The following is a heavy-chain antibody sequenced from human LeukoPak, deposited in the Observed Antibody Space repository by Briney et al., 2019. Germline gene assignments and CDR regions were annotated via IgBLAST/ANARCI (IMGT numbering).Heavy chain of an antibody. D-gene: IGHD2-2*01. J-gene: IGHJ3*02. CDR1: GFTFSSYG. Sequence: GGSLRLSCAASGFTFSSYGMHWVRQAPGKGLEWVAYIRYDGSNKYYADSVKGRFTISRDNSKNTLYLQMNSLRAEDTAVYYCAKDAGYCSSTSCLDAFDIWGQGTMVTVSS. CDR3: AKDAGYCSSTSCLDAFDI. CDR2: IRYDGSNK. V-gene: IGHV3-30*02.